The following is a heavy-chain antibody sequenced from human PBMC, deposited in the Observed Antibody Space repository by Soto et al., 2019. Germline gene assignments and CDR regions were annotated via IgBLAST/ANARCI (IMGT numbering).Heavy chain of an antibody. CDR3: ASKPDYYYDSSGYFDY. CDR1: VFTFSSYS. CDR2: ISSSSSYI. Sequence: PGGSLRLSCAASVFTFSSYSMNWVRQAPGKGLEWVSSISSSSSYIYYADSVKGRFTISRDNAKNSLYLQMNSLRAEDTAVYYCASKPDYYYDSSGYFDYWGQGTLVTVSS. J-gene: IGHJ4*02. D-gene: IGHD3-22*01. V-gene: IGHV3-21*01.